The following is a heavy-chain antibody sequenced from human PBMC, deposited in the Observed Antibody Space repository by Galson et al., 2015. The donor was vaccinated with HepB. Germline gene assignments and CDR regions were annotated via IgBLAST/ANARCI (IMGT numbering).Heavy chain of an antibody. CDR1: GFTFSSYA. CDR2: ISYDGSNK. CDR3: ARGPHIQLWAFDY. V-gene: IGHV3-30*04. D-gene: IGHD5-18*01. Sequence: SLRLSCAASGFTFSSYAMHWVRQAPGKGLEWVAVISYDGSNKYYADSVKGRFTISRDNSKNTLYLQMNSLRAEDTAVYYCARGPHIQLWAFDYWGQGTLVTVSS. J-gene: IGHJ4*02.